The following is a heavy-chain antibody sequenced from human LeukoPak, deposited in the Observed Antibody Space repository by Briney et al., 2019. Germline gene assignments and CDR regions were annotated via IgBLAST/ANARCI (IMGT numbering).Heavy chain of an antibody. D-gene: IGHD6-13*01. CDR2: IYPGDSDT. J-gene: IGHJ4*02. Sequence: GESLKISCKGSGYSFTSYWLGWVRQMPGKGLEWMGIIYPGDSDTRYSPSFQGQVTISADKSISTAYLQWSSLKASDTAIYYCARHNGGIGVSAAGRDYWGQGTLVTVSS. V-gene: IGHV5-51*01. CDR1: GYSFTSYW. CDR3: ARHNGGIGVSAAGRDY.